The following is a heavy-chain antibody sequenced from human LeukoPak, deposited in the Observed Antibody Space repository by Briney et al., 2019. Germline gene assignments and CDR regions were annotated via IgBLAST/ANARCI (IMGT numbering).Heavy chain of an antibody. V-gene: IGHV4-4*07. CDR2: FYTSGST. Sequence: PSETLSLTCTVSGGSISNYYWSWIRQTAEKGLEWIGRFYTSGSTNYNPSLKSRVTMSIDTSKNQFSLKLSSVTAADTAVYYCARAKWAAAGRPFDYWGQGTLVTVSS. J-gene: IGHJ4*02. D-gene: IGHD6-13*01. CDR1: GGSISNYY. CDR3: ARAKWAAAGRPFDY.